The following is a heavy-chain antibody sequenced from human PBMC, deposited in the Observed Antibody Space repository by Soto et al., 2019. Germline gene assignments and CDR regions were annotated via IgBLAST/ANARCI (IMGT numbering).Heavy chain of an antibody. CDR1: GYTFTSYG. D-gene: IGHD3-22*01. CDR3: ARTRDYYDSSGYVN. Sequence: ASVKVSCKASGYTFTSYGISWVRQAPGQGLEWMGWISAYNGNTNYAQKLQGRVTMTTDTSTSTAYMELRSLRSDDTAVYYCARTRDYYDSSGYVNWGQGTLVTVPS. V-gene: IGHV1-18*01. J-gene: IGHJ4*02. CDR2: ISAYNGNT.